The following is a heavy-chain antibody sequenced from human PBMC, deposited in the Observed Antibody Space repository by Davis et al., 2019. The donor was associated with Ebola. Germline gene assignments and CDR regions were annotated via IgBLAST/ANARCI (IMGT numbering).Heavy chain of an antibody. CDR1: GFNFDDYA. D-gene: IGHD3-16*01. J-gene: IGHJ4*02. Sequence: GGSLRLSCAASGFNFDDYAMHWVRQAPGKGLEWVSGISWNSGSIGYADSVKGRFTISRDNAKNSLYLQMNSLRAEDTALYYCATGGGYLFDYWGQGTLVTVSS. CDR2: ISWNSGSI. CDR3: ATGGGYLFDY. V-gene: IGHV3-9*01.